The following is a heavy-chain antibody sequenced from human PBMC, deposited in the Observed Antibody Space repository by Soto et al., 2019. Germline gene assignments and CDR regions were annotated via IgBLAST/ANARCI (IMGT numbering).Heavy chain of an antibody. J-gene: IGHJ6*03. CDR1: GGSFSGYY. CDR3: ARGGRYCTNGVCYYYYYYYMDV. Sequence: QVQLQQWGAGLLKPSETLSLTCAVYGGSFSGYYWSWIRQPPGKGLEWIGEINHRGSTNYNPSLKSRVTISVDTSKNQFSLKLSSVTAADTAVYYCARGGRYCTNGVCYYYYYYYMDVWGKGTTVTVSS. D-gene: IGHD2-8*01. CDR2: INHRGST. V-gene: IGHV4-34*01.